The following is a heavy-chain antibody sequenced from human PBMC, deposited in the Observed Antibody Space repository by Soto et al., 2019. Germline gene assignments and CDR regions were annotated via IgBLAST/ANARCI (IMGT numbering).Heavy chain of an antibody. V-gene: IGHV3-9*01. J-gene: IGHJ4*02. Sequence: GGSLRLSCAASGFTFDDYAMHWVRQAPGKGLEWVSGISWNSGSIGYADSVKGRFTISRDNAKNSLYLQMNSLRAEDTALYYCAKASSREGNDILTGYYNYWGQGTLVTVSS. CDR1: GFTFDDYA. CDR3: AKASSREGNDILTGYYNY. CDR2: ISWNSGSI. D-gene: IGHD3-9*01.